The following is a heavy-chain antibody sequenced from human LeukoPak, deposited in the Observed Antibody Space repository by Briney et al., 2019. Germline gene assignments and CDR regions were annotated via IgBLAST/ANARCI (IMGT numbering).Heavy chain of an antibody. CDR2: INHSGST. J-gene: IGHJ5*02. D-gene: IGHD2-21*01. Sequence: SETLSLTCAVYGGSFSGYYWSWIRQPPGKGLEWIGEINHSGSTNYNPSLKSRVTMSADTSKNQFSLKLSSVTAADTAVYYCARPGGSINWFDPWGQGTLVTVSS. CDR1: GGSFSGYY. CDR3: ARPGGSINWFDP. V-gene: IGHV4-34*01.